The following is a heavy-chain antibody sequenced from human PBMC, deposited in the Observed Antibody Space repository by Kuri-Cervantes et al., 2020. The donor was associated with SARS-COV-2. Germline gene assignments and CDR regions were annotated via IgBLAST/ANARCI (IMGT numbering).Heavy chain of an antibody. CDR1: GGTFTSYG. CDR3: ARPEYDSSGYYYDFDY. D-gene: IGHD3-22*01. CDR2: ISAYNGNT. J-gene: IGHJ4*02. Sequence: ASVKVSCKASGGTFTSYGISWVRQAPGQGLEWMGWISAYNGNTNYAQKFQGRVTMTRNTSISTAYMELSSLRSEDTAVYYCARPEYDSSGYYYDFDYWGQGTLVTVSS. V-gene: IGHV1-8*02.